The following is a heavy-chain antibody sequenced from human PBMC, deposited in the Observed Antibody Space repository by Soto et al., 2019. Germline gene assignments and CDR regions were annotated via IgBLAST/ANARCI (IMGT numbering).Heavy chain of an antibody. CDR3: GRCTSTSCHLGSDY. CDR2: ISHDGINK. Sequence: QVQLVQSGAEVKKPGSSVKVSCKASGGTFSSYAMNWVRQAPGKGLEWVALISHDGINKYYADSVRGRFTISRDSSTNTLYLQMNSLRAADTAVYYCGRCTSTSCHLGSDYWGQGTLVTVSS. CDR1: GGTFSSYA. V-gene: IGHV3-30-3*01. D-gene: IGHD2-2*01. J-gene: IGHJ4*02.